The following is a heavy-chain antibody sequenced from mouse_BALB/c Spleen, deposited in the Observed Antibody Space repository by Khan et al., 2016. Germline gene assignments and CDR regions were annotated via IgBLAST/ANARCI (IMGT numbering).Heavy chain of an antibody. V-gene: IGHV3-2*02. CDR2: ISYSGNT. Sequence: EVQLQESGPGLVKPSQSLSLTCTVTGYSITSDYAWNWIRQFPGNKLEWMGYISYSGNTSYNPSLKSRISITRDQSKNQFFMQLNSVTTEDTATYYCARSYYYYAMDYWGQGTSVTVSS. CDR1: GYSITSDYA. CDR3: ARSYYYYAMDY. J-gene: IGHJ4*01.